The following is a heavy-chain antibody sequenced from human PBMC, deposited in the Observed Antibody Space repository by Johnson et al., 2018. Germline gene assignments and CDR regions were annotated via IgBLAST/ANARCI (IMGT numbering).Heavy chain of an antibody. CDR3: AKPLNIDV. Sequence: EVQLVESGGGLVQPGGSLRLSCAASGFTFSSYGMSWVRRAPGKGLAWVSGISHSGSNTKYADSGKGLFSISRDNSKNTLYLQMNSLRDEDTAVYYCAKPLNIDVWGQGATVTVSS. V-gene: IGHV3-23*04. CDR1: GFTFSSYG. J-gene: IGHJ6*02. CDR2: ISHSGSNT.